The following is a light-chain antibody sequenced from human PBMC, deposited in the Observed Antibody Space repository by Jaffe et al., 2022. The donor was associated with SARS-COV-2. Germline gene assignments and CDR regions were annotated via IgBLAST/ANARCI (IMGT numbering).Light chain of an antibody. Sequence: VMTQSPATLSVSPGDRATLSCRASQSIRSRLAWYQRKPGQAPRLLIYAASTRATGIPARFSGSESGADFTLTISSLQSEDFALYYCQQYDDWPLTFGGGTRVELK. J-gene: IGKJ4*01. CDR2: AAS. CDR1: QSIRSR. V-gene: IGKV3-15*01. CDR3: QQYDDWPLT.